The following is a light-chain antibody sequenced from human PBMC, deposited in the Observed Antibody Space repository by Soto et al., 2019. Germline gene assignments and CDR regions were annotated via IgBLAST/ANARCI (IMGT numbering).Light chain of an antibody. Sequence: IRMTQSPSILSASVGDRVTISCRASQSISSWLAWYQQKPGKAPKLLIYDASSLESGVPSSFSGSGSGTEFTLTISSLQPDDFATYYCQHYNSYPWTFGQGTKVDIK. CDR2: DAS. J-gene: IGKJ1*01. V-gene: IGKV1-5*01. CDR1: QSISSW. CDR3: QHYNSYPWT.